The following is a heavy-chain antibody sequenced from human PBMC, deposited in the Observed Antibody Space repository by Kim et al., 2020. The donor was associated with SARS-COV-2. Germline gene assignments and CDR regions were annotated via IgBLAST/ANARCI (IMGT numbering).Heavy chain of an antibody. Sequence: SETLSLTCAVYGGSFSGYYWSWIRQPPGKGLEWIGEINHSGSTNYNPSLKSRVTISVDTSKNQFSLKLSSVTAADTAVYYCARTKIGSSSSKGGIVDYWGQGTLVTVSS. CDR2: INHSGST. CDR1: GGSFSGYY. V-gene: IGHV4-34*01. J-gene: IGHJ4*02. D-gene: IGHD6-6*01. CDR3: ARTKIGSSSSKGGIVDY.